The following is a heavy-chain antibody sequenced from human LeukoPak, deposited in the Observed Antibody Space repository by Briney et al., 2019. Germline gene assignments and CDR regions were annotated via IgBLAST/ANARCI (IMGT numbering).Heavy chain of an antibody. CDR2: IKQDGSEK. CDR3: ARDQDYFRGISCYKY. D-gene: IGHD2-2*02. V-gene: IGHV3-7*01. CDR1: GFTFSSYW. Sequence: GGSLRLSCAASGFTFSSYWMSWVRQAPGKGLEWVANIKQDGSEKYYVDSVKGRFTISRDNAKNSLYLQMNSLRAEDTSVYYCARDQDYFRGISCYKYWGQGTLVTVSS. J-gene: IGHJ4*02.